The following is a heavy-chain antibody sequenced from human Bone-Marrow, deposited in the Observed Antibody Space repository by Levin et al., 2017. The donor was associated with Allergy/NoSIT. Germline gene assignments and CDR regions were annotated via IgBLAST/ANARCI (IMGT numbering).Heavy chain of an antibody. Sequence: GGSLRLSCAASGFTFSSYAMHWVRQAPGKGLEWVAVISYDGSNKYYADSVKGRFTISRDNSKNTLYLQMNSLRAEDTAVYYCGWDCSGGSCYSTTGFDYWGQGTLVTVSS. D-gene: IGHD2-15*01. J-gene: IGHJ4*02. CDR2: ISYDGSNK. CDR1: GFTFSSYA. V-gene: IGHV3-30-3*01. CDR3: GWDCSGGSCYSTTGFDY.